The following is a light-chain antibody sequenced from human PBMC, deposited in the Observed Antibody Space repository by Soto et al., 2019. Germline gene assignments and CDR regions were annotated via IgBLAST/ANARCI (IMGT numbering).Light chain of an antibody. J-gene: IGKJ1*01. CDR2: GAY. Sequence: EVVLTQSPGTLSLSPGERATLSCRASQSVKSICLTWYQQKPGQAPRLLIYGAYNRAPGIPDRFSGSGSGTDFTLTISRLEPEDFAVYYCQHYGDSLWTFGQGTKVEI. V-gene: IGKV3-20*01. CDR3: QHYGDSLWT. CDR1: QSVKSIC.